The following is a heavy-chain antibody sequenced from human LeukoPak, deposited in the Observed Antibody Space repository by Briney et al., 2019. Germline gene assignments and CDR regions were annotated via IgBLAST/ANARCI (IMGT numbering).Heavy chain of an antibody. D-gene: IGHD2-2*02. V-gene: IGHV4-38-2*02. CDR2: FHYSGST. CDR1: GYSIISGYS. CDR3: ARAYCSSTSCYTEGWFDP. J-gene: IGHJ5*02. Sequence: SETLSLTCTVSGYSIISGYSWDWIRQPPGKGLEWIGSFHYSGSTYYNPSLMSRVTISGDTSKNQFSLRLSSVTAADTAVYYCARAYCSSTSCYTEGWFDPWGQGTLVTVPS.